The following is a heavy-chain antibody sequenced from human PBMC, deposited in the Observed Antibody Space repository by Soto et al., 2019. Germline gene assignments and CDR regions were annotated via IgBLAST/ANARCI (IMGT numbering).Heavy chain of an antibody. CDR2: INAGNGNT. D-gene: IGHD6-6*01. Sequence: ASVKVSCKASGYTFTSYAMHWVRQAPGQRLEWMGWINAGNGNTKYSQKFQGRVTITRDTSASTAYMELSSLRSEDTAVYYCASVTIAAFWNWFDPGAREPLSPSP. V-gene: IGHV1-3*01. CDR3: ASVTIAAFWNWFDP. CDR1: GYTFTSYA. J-gene: IGHJ5*02.